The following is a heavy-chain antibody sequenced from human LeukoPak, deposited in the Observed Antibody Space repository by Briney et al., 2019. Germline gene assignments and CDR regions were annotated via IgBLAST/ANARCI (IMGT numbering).Heavy chain of an antibody. V-gene: IGHV3-23*01. Sequence: PGRSLRLSCAASGFTFDDYAMHWVRQAPGKGLEWVSGISGSGGSTYYADSVKGRFTISRDNSKNTLYLQMNSLRAEDTAIYYCAKEKFYYWGQGTLVTVSS. CDR2: ISGSGGST. J-gene: IGHJ4*02. D-gene: IGHD1-7*01. CDR3: AKEKFYY. CDR1: GFTFDDYA.